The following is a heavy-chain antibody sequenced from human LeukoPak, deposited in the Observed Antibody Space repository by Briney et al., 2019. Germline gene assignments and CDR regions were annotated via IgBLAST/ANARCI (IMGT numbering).Heavy chain of an antibody. Sequence: PGGSLRLSCAASGFTFDDYAMHWVRRAPGKGLEWVSGISWNSGSIGYADSVKGRFTISRDNAKNSLYLQMNSLRAEDTALYYCAKAYAVAGEFDYWGQGTLVTVSS. CDR3: AKAYAVAGEFDY. J-gene: IGHJ4*02. D-gene: IGHD6-19*01. V-gene: IGHV3-9*01. CDR1: GFTFDDYA. CDR2: ISWNSGSI.